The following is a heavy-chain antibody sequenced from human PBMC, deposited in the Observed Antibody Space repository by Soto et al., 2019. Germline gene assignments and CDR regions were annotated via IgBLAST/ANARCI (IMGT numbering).Heavy chain of an antibody. V-gene: IGHV1-69*01. Sequence: QVQLVQSGAEVKKPGSSVKVSCKASGGTFSSYAISWVRQAPGQGLEWMGGIIPIFGTANYAKKFQGRVTITADESTSTAYMELGSLRSEDTAVYYCARNSLLVATNYYYGMDVWGQGTTVTVSS. J-gene: IGHJ6*02. CDR1: GGTFSSYA. D-gene: IGHD5-12*01. CDR2: IIPIFGTA. CDR3: ARNSLLVATNYYYGMDV.